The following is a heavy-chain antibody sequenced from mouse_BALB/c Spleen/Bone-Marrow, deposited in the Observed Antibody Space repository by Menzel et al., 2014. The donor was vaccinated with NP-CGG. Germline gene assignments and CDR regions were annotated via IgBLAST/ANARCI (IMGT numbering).Heavy chain of an antibody. Sequence: EVKLMESGGGLVQPGGSLRLSCATSGFTFTDYYMSWVRQPPGKALEWLGSIRNKANGYTTEYSASVKGRFTISRDNSQSILYLQMNTLRAEDSATYYCARYGYDYFDYWGQGTTLTVSS. CDR1: GFTFTDYY. J-gene: IGHJ2*01. CDR3: ARYGYDYFDY. D-gene: IGHD2-2*01. CDR2: IRNKANGYTT. V-gene: IGHV7-3*02.